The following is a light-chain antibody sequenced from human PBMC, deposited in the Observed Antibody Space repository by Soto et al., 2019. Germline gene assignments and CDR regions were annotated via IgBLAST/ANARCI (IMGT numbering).Light chain of an antibody. Sequence: DIQMTQSPSSVSASVGDRVTITCRASQAIDSWLAWYQQKPGEAPKLLIFTGSLLHSGVPPRFSGSGSGTEFTLTISSLQSEDFEVYYCQQYNNWPITFGQGTRLEIK. V-gene: IGKV1-12*01. CDR2: TGS. J-gene: IGKJ5*01. CDR1: QAIDSW. CDR3: QQYNNWPIT.